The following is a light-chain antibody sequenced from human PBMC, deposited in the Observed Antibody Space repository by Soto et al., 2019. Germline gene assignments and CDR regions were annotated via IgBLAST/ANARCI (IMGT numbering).Light chain of an antibody. Sequence: EIVMTQSPATLSLSPGERATLSCRASQSVSRSYLSWYQQKPGQAPRLLIYGASTRATGIPARFSGSGSGTGFTLTISSLQPEDFAVYYCQQDYNSLTFGGGTKVEIK. J-gene: IGKJ4*01. CDR2: GAS. V-gene: IGKV3D-7*01. CDR1: QSVSRSY. CDR3: QQDYNSLT.